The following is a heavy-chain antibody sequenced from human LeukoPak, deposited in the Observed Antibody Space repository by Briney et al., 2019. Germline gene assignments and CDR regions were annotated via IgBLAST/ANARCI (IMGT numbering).Heavy chain of an antibody. V-gene: IGHV3-33*01. Sequence: GRSLRLSCATSGFTFSSYGIHWVRQAPGKGLEWVAVIWYDGSNKYYADSVKGRFTISRDNSKNTLYLQMNSLRAEDTAVYYCARPLVGDALDYWGQGTLVTVSS. CDR2: IWYDGSNK. D-gene: IGHD1-26*01. J-gene: IGHJ4*02. CDR1: GFTFSSYG. CDR3: ARPLVGDALDY.